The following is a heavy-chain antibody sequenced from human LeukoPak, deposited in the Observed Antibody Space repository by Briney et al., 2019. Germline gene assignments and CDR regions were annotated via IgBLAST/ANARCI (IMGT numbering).Heavy chain of an antibody. CDR2: IIPIFGTA. CDR1: GYTFTSYY. CDR3: ARGVLYSGYERNYYYYMDV. D-gene: IGHD5-12*01. Sequence: SVKVSCKASGYTFTSYYMHWVRQAPGQGLEWMGGIIPIFGTANYAQKFQGRVTITADESTSTAYMELSSLRSEDTAVYYCARGVLYSGYERNYYYYMDVWGKGTTVTISS. J-gene: IGHJ6*03. V-gene: IGHV1-69*13.